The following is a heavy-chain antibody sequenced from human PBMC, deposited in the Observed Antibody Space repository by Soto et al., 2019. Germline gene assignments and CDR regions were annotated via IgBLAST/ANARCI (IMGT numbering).Heavy chain of an antibody. V-gene: IGHV3-53*01. J-gene: IGHJ4*01. CDR3: AIVGFYDSSGAFARVHY. D-gene: IGHD3-22*01. CDR2: IYSGGST. Sequence: PGGSLRLSCAASGFTVSSNYMSWVRQAPGKGLEWVSVIYSGGSTYYADSVKGRFTISRDNSKNTLYLQMNSLRAEDTAVYYCAIVGFYDSSGAFARVHYRGQGALLTVSA. CDR1: GFTVSSNY.